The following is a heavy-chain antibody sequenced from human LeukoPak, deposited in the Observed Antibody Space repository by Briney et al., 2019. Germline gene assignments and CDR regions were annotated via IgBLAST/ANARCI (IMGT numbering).Heavy chain of an antibody. D-gene: IGHD1-20*01. CDR1: GGSFSGYY. V-gene: IGHV4-34*01. CDR3: ARGRMTGRGVPWPYLDY. Sequence: SETLSLTCAVYGGSFSGYYWSWIRQPPGKGLEWIGEINHSGSTNCNPSLKSRVTISVDTSKNQFSLKLSSVTAADTAVYYCARGRMTGRGVPWPYLDYWGQGTLVTVSS. CDR2: INHSGST. J-gene: IGHJ4*02.